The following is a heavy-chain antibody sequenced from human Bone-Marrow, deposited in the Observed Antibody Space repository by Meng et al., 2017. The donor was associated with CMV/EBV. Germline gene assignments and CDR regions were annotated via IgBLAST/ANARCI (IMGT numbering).Heavy chain of an antibody. CDR3: ARALDSSGWSYYYYYGMDV. D-gene: IGHD6-19*01. V-gene: IGHV3-21*01. CDR2: ISSSSSYI. Sequence: GESLKISCAASGFTFSSYSMNWVRQAPGKGLEWVSSISSSSSYIYYADSVKGRFTISRDNAKNSLYLQMNSLRAEDTAAYYCARALDSSGWSYYYYYGMDVWGQGTTVTVSS. CDR1: GFTFSSYS. J-gene: IGHJ6*02.